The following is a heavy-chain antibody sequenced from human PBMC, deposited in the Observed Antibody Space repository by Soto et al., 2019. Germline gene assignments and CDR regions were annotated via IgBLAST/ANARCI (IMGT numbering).Heavy chain of an antibody. CDR1: GFSLSTSGVG. J-gene: IGHJ6*02. Sequence: QITLKESGPTLVKPTQTLTLTCTFSGFSLSTSGVGVGWIRQPPGKALDWLALIYCNDDKRYSPSLKSRLTITKDTSKNQVVLTMTNMDPVDTATYYCAHTDPIYYYYGMDVWGQGTTVTVSS. CDR2: IYCNDDK. CDR3: AHTDPIYYYYGMDV. V-gene: IGHV2-5*01.